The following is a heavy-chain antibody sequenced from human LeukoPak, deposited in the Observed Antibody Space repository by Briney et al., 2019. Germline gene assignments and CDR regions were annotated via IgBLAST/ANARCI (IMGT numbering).Heavy chain of an antibody. J-gene: IGHJ5*02. V-gene: IGHV1-69*13. CDR2: IIPIFGTA. D-gene: IGHD3/OR15-3a*01. CDR1: GGTFSSYA. Sequence: GASVKVSCKASGGTFSSYAISWVRQAPGQGLEWMGGIIPIFGTANYAQKFQGRVTITADESTSTAYMELSSLRPEDTAVYYCARATWTILNWFDPWGQGTLVTVSS. CDR3: ARATWTILNWFDP.